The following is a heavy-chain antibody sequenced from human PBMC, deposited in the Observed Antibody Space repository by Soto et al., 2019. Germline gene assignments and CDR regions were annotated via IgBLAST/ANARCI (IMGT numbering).Heavy chain of an antibody. J-gene: IGHJ6*02. V-gene: IGHV4-34*01. CDR3: ARGGHDDTGSYYGRDV. CDR1: GGSFSGYY. Sequence: QVQLQQWGAGLLKPSETLSLTCGVYGGSFSGYYWIWIRQPPGKGLEGIGEINHSGSTNYNPSLKSRVTISLDTSMKQCSLKVRSVTAADTAVYYCARGGHDDTGSYYGRDVWGQGTNVTVSS. D-gene: IGHD3-9*01. CDR2: INHSGST.